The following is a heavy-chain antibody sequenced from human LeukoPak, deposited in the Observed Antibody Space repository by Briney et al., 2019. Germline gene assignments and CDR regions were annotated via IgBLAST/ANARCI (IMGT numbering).Heavy chain of an antibody. CDR2: IKQDGSEK. CDR3: AREYRYGSGPTDY. D-gene: IGHD3-10*01. CDR1: GFTFSSYW. V-gene: IGHV3-7*01. Sequence: GGSLRLSCAASGFTFSSYWMSWVRQAPGKGLEWVANIKQDGSEKYYVDSVKGRFTISRDNAKNSLYLQMNSLRAEDTAVYYCAREYRYGSGPTDYWGQGTLATVSS. J-gene: IGHJ4*02.